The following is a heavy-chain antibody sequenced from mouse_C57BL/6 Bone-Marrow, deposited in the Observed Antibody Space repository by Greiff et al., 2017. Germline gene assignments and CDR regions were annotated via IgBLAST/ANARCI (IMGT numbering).Heavy chain of an antibody. CDR1: GYTFTSYW. V-gene: IGHV1-50*01. J-gene: IGHJ2*01. D-gene: IGHD1-1*01. CDR2: IDPSDSYT. Sequence: VQLQQPGAELVKPGASVKLSCKASGYTFTSYWMQWVKQRPGQGLEWIGEIDPSDSYTNYNQKFKGKATLTVDTSSSTAYMQLSSLTSEDSAVYYCAICYDFDYWGQGTTLTVSS. CDR3: AICYDFDY.